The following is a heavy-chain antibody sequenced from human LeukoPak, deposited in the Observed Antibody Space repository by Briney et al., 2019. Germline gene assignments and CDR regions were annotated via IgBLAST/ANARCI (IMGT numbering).Heavy chain of an antibody. CDR2: IIPIFGTA. CDR1: GYTFTSYY. V-gene: IGHV1-69*05. J-gene: IGHJ6*03. CDR3: ARVQGIPGIAVAAMDV. D-gene: IGHD6-19*01. Sequence: SVKVSCKASGYTFTSYYMHWVRQAPGQGLEWMGRIIPIFGTANYAQKFQGRVTITTDESTSTAYMELSSLRSEDTAVYYCARVQGIPGIAVAAMDVWGKGTTVTVSS.